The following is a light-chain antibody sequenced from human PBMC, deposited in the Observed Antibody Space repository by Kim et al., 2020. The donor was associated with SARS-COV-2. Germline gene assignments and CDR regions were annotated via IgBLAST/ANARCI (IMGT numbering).Light chain of an antibody. CDR3: QAWDSSTAVV. Sequence: SYELTQPPSVSVSPGQTASITCSGDKLGDKYACWYQQKPGQSPVLVIYQDSKRPSGIPERFSGSNSGNTATLTISGTQAMDEADYYCQAWDSSTAVVFGGATQLTVL. CDR1: KLGDKY. V-gene: IGLV3-1*01. CDR2: QDS. J-gene: IGLJ2*01.